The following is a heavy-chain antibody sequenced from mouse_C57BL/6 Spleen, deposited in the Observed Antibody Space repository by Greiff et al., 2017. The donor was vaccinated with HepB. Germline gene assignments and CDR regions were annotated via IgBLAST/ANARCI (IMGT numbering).Heavy chain of an antibody. CDR2: ISSGGDYI. CDR3: TRDYGSTEDYYAMDY. CDR1: GFTFSSYA. V-gene: IGHV5-9-1*02. Sequence: EVKLVESGEGLVKPGGSLKLSCAASGFTFSSYAMSWVRQTPEKRLEWVAYISSGGDYIYYADTVKGRFTISRDNARNTLYLQMSSLKSEDTAMYYCTRDYGSTEDYYAMDYWGQGTSVTVSS. D-gene: IGHD1-1*01. J-gene: IGHJ4*01.